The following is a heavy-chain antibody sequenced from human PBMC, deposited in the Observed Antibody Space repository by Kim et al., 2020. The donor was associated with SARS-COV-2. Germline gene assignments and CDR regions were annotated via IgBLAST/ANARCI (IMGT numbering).Heavy chain of an antibody. CDR1: GFTFSSYW. CDR3: ARDKLGSSWYLY. Sequence: GGSLRLSCAASGFTFSSYWMSWVRQAPGKGLEWVANIKEDGSEKYYVDSVKGRFTISRDNAMNSLFLQMNSLIAEDTAVYYCARDKLGSSWYLYWGQGTLVTVSS. D-gene: IGHD6-13*01. J-gene: IGHJ4*02. V-gene: IGHV3-7*01. CDR2: IKEDGSEK.